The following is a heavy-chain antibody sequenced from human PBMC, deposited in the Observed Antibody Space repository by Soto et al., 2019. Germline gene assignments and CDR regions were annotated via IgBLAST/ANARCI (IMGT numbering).Heavy chain of an antibody. V-gene: IGHV3-30*18. CDR2: ISYDGSNK. Sequence: PGGSLRLSCAASGFTFSSYGMHWVRQAPGKGLKWVAVISYDGSNKYYADSVKGRFTISRDNSKNTLYLQMNSLRAEDTAVYYCAKGAITTIEVVMRQWGQGTLVTVSS. D-gene: IGHD3-22*01. CDR3: AKGAITTIEVVMRQ. CDR1: GFTFSSYG. J-gene: IGHJ4*02.